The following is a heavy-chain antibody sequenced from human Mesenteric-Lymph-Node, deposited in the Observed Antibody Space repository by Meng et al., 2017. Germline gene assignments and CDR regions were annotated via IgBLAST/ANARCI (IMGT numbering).Heavy chain of an antibody. CDR2: INHSGST. D-gene: IGHD5-18*01. J-gene: IGHJ3*02. CDR3: ARGNPSWVQLTPGGRCAFDI. CDR1: GGSFSGYY. Sequence: SETLSLTCAVYGGSFSGYYWSWIRQPPGKGLEWIGEINHSGSTNYNPSLKSRVTISVDTSKNQFSLKLSSVTAADTAVYYCARGNPSWVQLTPGGRCAFDIWGQGTMVTVSS. V-gene: IGHV4-34*01.